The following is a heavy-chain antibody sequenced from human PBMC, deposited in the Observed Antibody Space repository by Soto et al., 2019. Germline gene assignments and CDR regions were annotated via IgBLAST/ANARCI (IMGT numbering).Heavy chain of an antibody. CDR1: GFTFSSYS. J-gene: IGHJ3*02. CDR2: TSYDGSTK. D-gene: IGHD2-15*01. V-gene: IGHV3-30-3*01. Sequence: PGGSLRLSCAASGFTFSSYSMHWVRQAPGKGLDWVAVTSYDGSTKFYAESVKGRFTISRDNSRNMLYLLMNSLRPDDTAVYYCAKDNSPEVVEDAYDMWGQGTLVTVSS. CDR3: AKDNSPEVVEDAYDM.